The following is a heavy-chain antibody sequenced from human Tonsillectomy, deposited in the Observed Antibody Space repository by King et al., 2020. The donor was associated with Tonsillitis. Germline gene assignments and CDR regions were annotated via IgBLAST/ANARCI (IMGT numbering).Heavy chain of an antibody. CDR1: GGSFSGYY. CDR3: TRGVYYDSSGYYWGLFDY. D-gene: IGHD3-22*01. CDR2: INHSGST. Sequence: VQLQQWGAGLLKPSETLSLTCAVYGGSFSGYYWSWIRQPPGKGLEWIGEINHSGSTNYSPSLKSRVTISVDTSKNQFSLKLSSVTAADTAVYYCTRGVYYDSSGYYWGLFDYWGQGTLVTVSS. V-gene: IGHV4-34*01. J-gene: IGHJ4*02.